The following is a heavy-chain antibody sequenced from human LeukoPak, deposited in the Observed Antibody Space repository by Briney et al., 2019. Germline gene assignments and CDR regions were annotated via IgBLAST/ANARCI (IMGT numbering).Heavy chain of an antibody. V-gene: IGHV4-38-2*02. CDR3: ETVDRAPVAY. CDR1: GYSIRSGYY. Sequence: PSETLSLTCTVSGYSIRSGYYWCWIRQPPGKGLEWIASPDHSGGTYDNPSLRRRVTISVDTSKNQFSLTLRSGTAADTAVYYCETVDRAPVAYWAQGTLVTVSS. D-gene: IGHD3-22*01. CDR2: PDHSGGT. J-gene: IGHJ4*02.